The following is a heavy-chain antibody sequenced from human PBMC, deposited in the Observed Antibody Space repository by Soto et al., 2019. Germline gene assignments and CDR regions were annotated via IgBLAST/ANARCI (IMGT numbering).Heavy chain of an antibody. CDR3: AVAAVREIMAQESSGMAV. Sequence: QVQLVQSGAEVKTPGSSVKVSCKASGGTLSDYAISWVRQAPGQGLEWMGGIMPTVDSANYAQKFQGRLTISADESTSTANLALSSLRSDDTAVYYCAVAAVREIMAQESSGMAVWGQGTTVIVSS. CDR2: IMPTVDSA. CDR1: GGTLSDYA. J-gene: IGHJ6*02. V-gene: IGHV1-69*01. D-gene: IGHD3-10*01.